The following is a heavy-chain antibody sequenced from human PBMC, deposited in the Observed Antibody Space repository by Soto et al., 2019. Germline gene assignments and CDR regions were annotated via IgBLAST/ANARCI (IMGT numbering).Heavy chain of an antibody. V-gene: IGHV1-18*04. Sequence: QVQLVQSGGEVKKPGASVKVSCKASGYTFRNHGISWVRQAPGQGLEWMGWNSPYTGYTNYAQNFQGRLTMTTDTSTSTAYMDLRRLRSDDTAVDYCARDQTASGTVDFWGQGTLVTVSS. CDR3: ARDQTASGTVDF. CDR2: NSPYTGYT. D-gene: IGHD3-10*01. J-gene: IGHJ4*02. CDR1: GYTFRNHG.